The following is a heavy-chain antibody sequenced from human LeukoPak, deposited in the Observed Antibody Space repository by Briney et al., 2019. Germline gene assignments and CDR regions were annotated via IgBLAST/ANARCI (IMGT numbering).Heavy chain of an antibody. V-gene: IGHV3-66*01. CDR1: GFTVSSNY. CDR2: IYSGGGT. Sequence: GGSLRLSCAASGFTVSSNYMTWVRQAPGKGLEWVSVIYSGGGTYYADSVKGRFTISRDNSKNTLYLQMNSLRAEDTAVYYCARGAARMVEVAPFISFEFWGQGTLVTVSS. CDR3: ARGAARMVEVAPFISFEF. D-gene: IGHD5-24*01. J-gene: IGHJ4*02.